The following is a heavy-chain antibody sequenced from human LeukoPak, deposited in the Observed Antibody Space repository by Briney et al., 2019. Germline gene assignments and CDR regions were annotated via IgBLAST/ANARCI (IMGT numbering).Heavy chain of an antibody. CDR3: ARWGGRELDIDFDY. Sequence: ASVKVSCMASGYTFTTYDINWVRQATGQGLEWMGWMNPNSGDAGYAQKFQGRVTMTRDTSISTAYMELSSLRSEDTAVYYCARWGGRELDIDFDYWGQGTLATVSS. D-gene: IGHD3-16*01. CDR1: GYTFTTYD. CDR2: MNPNSGDA. J-gene: IGHJ4*02. V-gene: IGHV1-8*01.